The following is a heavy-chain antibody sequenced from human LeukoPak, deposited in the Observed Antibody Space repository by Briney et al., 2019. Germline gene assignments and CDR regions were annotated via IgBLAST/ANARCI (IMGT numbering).Heavy chain of an antibody. D-gene: IGHD3-16*01. V-gene: IGHV4-59*03. J-gene: IGHJ4*02. CDR3: VEGGVDY. CDR1: GGSISSYY. Sequence: PSETLSLTCTVSGGSISSYYWSWIRQPPGKGLEWIGYIYYSGSTNYNPSLKSRVTISVDTSKNQFSLKLSSVTAADTAVYYCVEGGVDYWGQGTLVTVSS. CDR2: IYYSGST.